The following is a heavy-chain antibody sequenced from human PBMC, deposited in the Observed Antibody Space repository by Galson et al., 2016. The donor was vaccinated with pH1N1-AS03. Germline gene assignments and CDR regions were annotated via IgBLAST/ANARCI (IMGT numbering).Heavy chain of an antibody. CDR1: GYSISSGYC. D-gene: IGHD6-13*01. J-gene: IGHJ4*02. V-gene: IGHV4-38-2*01. Sequence: ETLSLTCAVSGYSISSGYCWGWIRQPPGKGLEWIGSIYHSGSTYYNPSLKSRVTISIDTSKNQFSLKLSSVTAADTAVYYCARSDRVLTAASTRPEGGDYRGQGTLVTVSS. CDR2: IYHSGST. CDR3: ARSDRVLTAASTRPEGGDY.